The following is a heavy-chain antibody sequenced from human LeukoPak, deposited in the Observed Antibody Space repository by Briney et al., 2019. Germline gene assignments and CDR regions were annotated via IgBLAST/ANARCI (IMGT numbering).Heavy chain of an antibody. CDR2: IWYDGSNK. CDR1: GFTFSSYG. Sequence: TGGSLRLSCAASGFTFSSYGMHWVRQAPGKGLEWVAVIWYDGSNKYYADSVKGRFTISRDNSKNTLYLQMNSLRAEDTAVYYCAREYQLLDMGVWGKGTTVTVSS. CDR3: AREYQLLDMGV. D-gene: IGHD2-2*01. J-gene: IGHJ6*04. V-gene: IGHV3-33*01.